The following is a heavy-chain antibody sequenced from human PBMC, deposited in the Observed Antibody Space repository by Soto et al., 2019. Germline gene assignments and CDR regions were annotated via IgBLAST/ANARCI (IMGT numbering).Heavy chain of an antibody. CDR1: GGSISSYY. J-gene: IGHJ4*02. V-gene: IGHV4-59*01. CDR2: IYYSGST. D-gene: IGHD3-9*01. Sequence: QVQLQESGPGLVKPSETLSLTCTVSGGSISSYYWSWIRQPPGKGLEWIGYIYYSGSTNYNPSLKSRVTISVDTSKNQFALKLSSVTAADTAVYYCARRYGAGFDCWGQGTLVTVSS. CDR3: ARRYGAGFDC.